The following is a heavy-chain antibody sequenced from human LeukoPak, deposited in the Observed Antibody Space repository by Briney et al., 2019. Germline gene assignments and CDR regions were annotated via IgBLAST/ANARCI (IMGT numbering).Heavy chain of an antibody. J-gene: IGHJ4*02. CDR3: ARLPHSSGWSPSEY. Sequence: GESLKISCKGSGYSFTNYWIGWVRQLPGKGLEWMGIICPGDSDTRYSPSFQGQVTISADKSISAAYLQWSSLKASDTAMYYCARLPHSSGWSPSEYWGQGTLVTVSS. CDR1: GYSFTNYW. CDR2: ICPGDSDT. D-gene: IGHD6-19*01. V-gene: IGHV5-51*01.